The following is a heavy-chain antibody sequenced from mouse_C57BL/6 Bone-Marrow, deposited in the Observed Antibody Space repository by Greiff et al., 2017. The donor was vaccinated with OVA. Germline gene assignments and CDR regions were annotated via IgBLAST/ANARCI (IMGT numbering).Heavy chain of an antibody. CDR2: IDPETGGT. V-gene: IGHV1-15*01. J-gene: IGHJ4*01. CDR1: GYTFTDYE. Sequence: VQLQQSGAELVRPGASVTLSCKASGYTFTDYEMHWVKQTPVHGLEWIGAIDPETGGTAYNQKFTGKAILTADKSSSTAYMELRSLTSEDSAVYYCTRVIATVVDAMDYWGQGTSVTVSS. CDR3: TRVIATVVDAMDY. D-gene: IGHD1-1*01.